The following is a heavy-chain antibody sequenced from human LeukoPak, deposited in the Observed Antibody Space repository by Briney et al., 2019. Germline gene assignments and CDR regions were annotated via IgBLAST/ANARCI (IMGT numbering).Heavy chain of an antibody. J-gene: IGHJ4*02. CDR3: ARGSYSSSWYMDS. CDR2: ISYDGRNE. V-gene: IGHV3-30*04. CDR1: GFTFCLYD. Sequence: PGGSLRLSCAASGFTFCLYDMLGVRQAPGKGVEWVAVISYDGRNEYYADSVKGRFTISRDNSKNTLYLQMNSLRAEDTAVYYCARGSYSSSWYMDSWGQGTLVTVSS. D-gene: IGHD6-13*01.